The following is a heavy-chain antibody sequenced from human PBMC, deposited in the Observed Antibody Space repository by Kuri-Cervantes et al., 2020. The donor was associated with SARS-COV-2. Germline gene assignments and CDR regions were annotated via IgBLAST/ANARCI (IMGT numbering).Heavy chain of an antibody. CDR1: GGSFSGYY. Sequence: SETLSLTCAVYGGSFSGYYWSWIRQPPGKGLEWIGEINHSGSTNYNPSLKSRVTISVDTSKNKFSLKLSSVTAADTAVYYCALLPKDSSGWYYFGYWGQGTLVTVSS. D-gene: IGHD6-19*01. V-gene: IGHV4-34*01. CDR2: INHSGST. J-gene: IGHJ4*02. CDR3: ALLPKDSSGWYYFGY.